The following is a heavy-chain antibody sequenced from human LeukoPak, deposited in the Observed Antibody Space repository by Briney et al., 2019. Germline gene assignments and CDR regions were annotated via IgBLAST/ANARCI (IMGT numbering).Heavy chain of an antibody. CDR2: TYHSGST. CDR3: ARQGQLVLFDY. Sequence: SETLSLTCTVSGYSISSGYYWGWIRQPPGKGLEWIGSTYHSGSTYYNPSLKSRVTISVDTSKNQFSLKLSSVTAADTAVYYCARQGQLVLFDYWGQGTLVTVSS. J-gene: IGHJ4*02. CDR1: GYSISSGYY. D-gene: IGHD6-6*01. V-gene: IGHV4-38-2*02.